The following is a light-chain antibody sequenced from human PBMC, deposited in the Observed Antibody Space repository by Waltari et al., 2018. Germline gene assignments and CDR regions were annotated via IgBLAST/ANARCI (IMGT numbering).Light chain of an antibody. V-gene: IGKV3-15*01. CDR1: QSISSN. CDR3: QQYNSWST. CDR2: ETS. Sequence: EIVMTQSPATLSVSPGERATLSCRASQSISSNLAWYQQKPGQAPRLLFYETSTRATGIPARFSGGGSGTEFTLTISSLQSEDFAVYYCQQYNSWSTFGQGTKVEIK. J-gene: IGKJ1*01.